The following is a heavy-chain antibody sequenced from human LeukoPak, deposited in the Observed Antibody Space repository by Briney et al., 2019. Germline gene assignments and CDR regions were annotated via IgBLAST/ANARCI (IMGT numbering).Heavy chain of an antibody. V-gene: IGHV4-39*07. J-gene: IGHJ4*02. CDR2: FRYSGNT. CDR1: GGSISSSSYY. D-gene: IGHD6-19*01. CDR3: ARGGGQWLVPNRGYFDY. Sequence: PSETLSLTCTVSGGSISSSSYYWGWIRQTPGKGLEWIESFRYSGNTYYNPSLKSRVTISVDTSKNQFSLKLSSVTAADTAVYYCARGGGQWLVPNRGYFDYWGQGTLVTVSS.